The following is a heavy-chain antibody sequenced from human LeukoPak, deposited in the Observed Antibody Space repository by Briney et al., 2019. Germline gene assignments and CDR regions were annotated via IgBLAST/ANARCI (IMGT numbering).Heavy chain of an antibody. CDR2: IQQDGSER. J-gene: IGHJ4*02. D-gene: IGHD3-3*01. CDR1: GFTFSSFW. CDR3: ARDAGIFGILIGYIFAY. Sequence: PGGSLRLSCAASGFTFSSFWMGWVRQAPGKGLEWVASIQQDGSERFYVDSVKGRFTISRDNAKNSLYLQMNSLRADDTAVYYCARDAGIFGILIGYIFAYWGQGTLVTVSS. V-gene: IGHV3-7*01.